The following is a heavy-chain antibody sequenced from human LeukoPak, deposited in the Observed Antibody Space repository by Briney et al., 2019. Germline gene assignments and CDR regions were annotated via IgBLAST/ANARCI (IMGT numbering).Heavy chain of an antibody. Sequence: GESLKISCQCSGYSFTSYWIGWVRQMPGKGLEWMGIIYPGDSDTRYGPSFQGHVTISVDKSIGTAYLQWSSLKASDTAMYYRARPGHGSGPLDYWGQGTLVTVSS. CDR2: IYPGDSDT. CDR3: ARPGHGSGPLDY. V-gene: IGHV5-51*01. D-gene: IGHD3-10*01. J-gene: IGHJ4*02. CDR1: GYSFTSYW.